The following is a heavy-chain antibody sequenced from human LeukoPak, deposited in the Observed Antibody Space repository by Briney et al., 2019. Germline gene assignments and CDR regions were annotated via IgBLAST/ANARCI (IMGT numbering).Heavy chain of an antibody. CDR3: ARAGYCSSTSCYTLHY. Sequence: GRSLRLSCAASGFTFSSYAMHWVRQAPGKGLEWVAVISYDGSNKYYADSVKGRFTISRDNSKNTLYLQMNSLRAEDTAVYYCARAGYCSSTSCYTLHYWGQGTLVTVSS. CDR1: GFTFSSYA. J-gene: IGHJ4*02. CDR2: ISYDGSNK. D-gene: IGHD2-2*02. V-gene: IGHV3-30-3*01.